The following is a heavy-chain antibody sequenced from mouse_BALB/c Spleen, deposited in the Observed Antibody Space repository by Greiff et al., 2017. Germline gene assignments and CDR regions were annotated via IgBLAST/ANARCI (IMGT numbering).Heavy chain of an antibody. V-gene: IGHV1S29*02. CDR3: AGQLERKWFAY. D-gene: IGHD3-1*01. CDR2: IYPYNGGT. J-gene: IGHJ3*01. Sequence: EVQLQQSGPELVKPGASVKISCKASGYTFTDYNMHWVKQRPGKGLEWIGYIYPYNGGTSYNQKFKGKATLTVDKSSSTAYMELRSLTSEDSAVYYCAGQLERKWFAYWGQGTLVTVSA. CDR1: GYTFTDYN.